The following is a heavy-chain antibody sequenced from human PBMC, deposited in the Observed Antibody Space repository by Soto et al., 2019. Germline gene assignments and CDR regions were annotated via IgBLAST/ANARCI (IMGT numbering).Heavy chain of an antibody. CDR3: VGSPGGLGWFDP. Sequence: QVQLQESGPRLVKPSETLSLTCTVSRGSISRYYFSWIRQPPGKGLEWIGYLYYSGSSTYNPSLRSGGTISVDTPKNQLSLKLNSVTAADTAVYFCVGSPGGLGWFDPWGLGILVTVSS. D-gene: IGHD6-19*01. CDR1: RGSISRYY. V-gene: IGHV4-59*08. CDR2: LYYSGSS. J-gene: IGHJ5*02.